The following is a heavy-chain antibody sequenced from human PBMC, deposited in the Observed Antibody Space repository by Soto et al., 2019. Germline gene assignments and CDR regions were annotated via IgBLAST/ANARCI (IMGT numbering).Heavy chain of an antibody. J-gene: IGHJ4*02. V-gene: IGHV3-23*01. D-gene: IGHD3-22*01. CDR1: GFTFSSYA. Sequence: GGSLRLSCAASGFTFSSYAMSWVRQAPGKGLEWVSAISGSGGCTYYADSVKGRFTISRDNSKNTLYLQMNSLRAEDTAVYYCAKDDGVYDSSGYYDYWGQGTLVTVSS. CDR3: AKDDGVYDSSGYYDY. CDR2: ISGSGGCT.